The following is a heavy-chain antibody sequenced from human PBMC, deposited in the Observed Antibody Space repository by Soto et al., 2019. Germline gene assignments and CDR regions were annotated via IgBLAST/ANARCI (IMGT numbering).Heavy chain of an antibody. CDR2: INAGNGNT. D-gene: IGHD4-17*01. V-gene: IGHV1-3*01. CDR3: ARPVTTQALDAFDI. CDR1: GYTFTSYA. J-gene: IGHJ3*02. Sequence: VKVSCKASGYTFTSYAMHWVRQAPGQRLEWMGWINAGNGNTKYSQKFQGRVTITRDTSASTAYMELSSLRSEDTAVYYCARPVTTQALDAFDIWGQGTMVTVSS.